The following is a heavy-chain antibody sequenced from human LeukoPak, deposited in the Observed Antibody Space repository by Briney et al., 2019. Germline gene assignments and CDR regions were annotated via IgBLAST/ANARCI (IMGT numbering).Heavy chain of an antibody. CDR2: ISSNGGSA. D-gene: IGHD2-2*01. CDR1: GXTFSNYA. Sequence: GGSLRLSCSASGXTFSNYAMHWVRQAPGKGLEYVSAISSNGGSAYFADSVKGRFTISRDNSKNTVYLQMSSLSAEDTAVYYCVKDSYCSSTSCYATFDIWGQGTMVTVSS. J-gene: IGHJ3*02. V-gene: IGHV3-64D*06. CDR3: VKDSYCSSTSCYATFDI.